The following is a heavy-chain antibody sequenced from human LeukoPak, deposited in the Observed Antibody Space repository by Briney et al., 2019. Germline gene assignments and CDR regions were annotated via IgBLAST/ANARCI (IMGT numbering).Heavy chain of an antibody. Sequence: GGSLRLSCAASGFTFSSYWMHWVRQAPGKGLVWVSRINSDGSSTSYADSVKGRFTISRDNAKNTLYLQMNSLRAEDTAVYYCARGPVAGTPGWYYFDYWGQGTLVTVSS. V-gene: IGHV3-74*01. D-gene: IGHD6-19*01. J-gene: IGHJ4*02. CDR2: INSDGSST. CDR1: GFTFSSYW. CDR3: ARGPVAGTPGWYYFDY.